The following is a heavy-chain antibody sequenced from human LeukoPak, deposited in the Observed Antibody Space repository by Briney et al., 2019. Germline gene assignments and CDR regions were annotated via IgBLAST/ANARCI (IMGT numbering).Heavy chain of an antibody. CDR1: GGSISSYF. CDR2: IYYSGST. V-gene: IGHV4-59*01. CDR3: ARDLHDAFDI. J-gene: IGHJ3*02. Sequence: PSKTLSLTCTVSGGSISSYFWSWIRQLPGKGLEWIGYIYYSGSTNYNPSLKSRVTISVDTSKNQFSLRLSSVTAADTAVYYCARDLHDAFDIWGQGTVVTVSS.